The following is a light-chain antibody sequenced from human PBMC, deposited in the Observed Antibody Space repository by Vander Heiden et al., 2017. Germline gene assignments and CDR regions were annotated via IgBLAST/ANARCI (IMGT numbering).Light chain of an antibody. J-gene: IGKJ2*03. CDR2: DTS. V-gene: IGKV3-20*01. CDR1: QSVSRN. Sequence: EIVLTQSPGTLSLSPGERATLSCRASQSVSRNLAWFQQQPGQAPRLLIYDTSSRATAIPDRFSGSGYGTDFTLIISRLEPEDFALYFCFQDCSEPAYSFGQGTKMEIK. CDR3: FQDCSEPAYS.